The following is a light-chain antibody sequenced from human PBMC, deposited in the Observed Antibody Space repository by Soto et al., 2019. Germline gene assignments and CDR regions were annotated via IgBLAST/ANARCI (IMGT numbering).Light chain of an antibody. CDR1: QSISSW. J-gene: IGKJ1*01. V-gene: IGKV1-5*03. CDR3: QQYNNYSGT. Sequence: DIQMTQSPSTLSASVGDRVTITCRASQSISSWLAWYQQKPGKAPKLLIYRASNLESGVPSRFSGSGSGTEFTLTISSLQPDDFAAYYCQQYNNYSGTFGQGTRVELK. CDR2: RAS.